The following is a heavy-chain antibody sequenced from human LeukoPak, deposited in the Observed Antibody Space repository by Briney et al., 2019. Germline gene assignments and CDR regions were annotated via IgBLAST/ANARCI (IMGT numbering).Heavy chain of an antibody. D-gene: IGHD3-10*01. Sequence: SETLSLTCTVSGGSISSYYWSWIRQPPGKGLEWIGYIYYSGSTYYNPSLKSRVTISVDTSKNQFSLKLSSVTAADTAVYYCARDLLRYYGSGMGQHWGQGTLVTVSS. CDR3: ARDLLRYYGSGMGQH. V-gene: IGHV4-59*12. CDR2: IYYSGST. J-gene: IGHJ1*01. CDR1: GGSISSYY.